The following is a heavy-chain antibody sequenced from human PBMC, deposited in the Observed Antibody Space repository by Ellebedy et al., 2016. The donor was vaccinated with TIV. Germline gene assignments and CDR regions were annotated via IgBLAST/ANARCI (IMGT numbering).Heavy chain of an antibody. V-gene: IGHV3-21*01. CDR3: AKYDSSSSGNWFDP. J-gene: IGHJ5*02. CDR1: GFTFSSYT. Sequence: GESLKISCVASGFTFSSYTMKWVRQAPGKGLEWVSSITSTSTYTYYTDSVKGRFTISRDNANNSLYLQLNSLRADDTAVYYCAKYDSSSSGNWFDPWGQGTLVTVSS. D-gene: IGHD6-6*01. CDR2: ITSTSTYT.